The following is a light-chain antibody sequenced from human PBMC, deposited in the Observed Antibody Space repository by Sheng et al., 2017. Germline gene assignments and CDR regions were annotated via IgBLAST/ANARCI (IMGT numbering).Light chain of an antibody. CDR1: QGISGY. V-gene: IGKV1-39*01. Sequence: DIQMTQSPSSLSASVGDRVIITCRASQGISGYLNWYQQKPGKAPKLLIYTASRLQSGVPSRFSGSGSETDFTLTISSLQPEDFATYYCQQSYSTLVTFGGGTKVEIK. CDR2: TAS. CDR3: QQSYSTLVT. J-gene: IGKJ4*01.